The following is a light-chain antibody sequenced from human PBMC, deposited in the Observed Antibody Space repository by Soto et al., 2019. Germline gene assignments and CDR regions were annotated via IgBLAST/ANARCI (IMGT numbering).Light chain of an antibody. CDR3: QQYNKRPLT. Sequence: TPSPPTLSVSPWERATLSCRASQSVSIDLAWYQQTPGQAPRLLIYGASTRATGIPVRFSGSASGTEFTLTISSLQYEDFTVYYCQQYNKRPLTFGHGTKVDIK. CDR1: QSVSID. V-gene: IGKV3-15*01. CDR2: GAS. J-gene: IGKJ1*01.